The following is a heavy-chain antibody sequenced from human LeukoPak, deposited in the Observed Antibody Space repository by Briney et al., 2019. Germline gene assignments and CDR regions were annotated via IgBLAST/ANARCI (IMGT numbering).Heavy chain of an antibody. Sequence: PGGSLRLSCAASGFTFNIYWMTWVRQAPGKGLEWVANIKQDGTEKYYVDSVKGRFTISRDNAKNSLYLQMNSLRAEDTAVYYCARSPVGTAMVKGLAAFDIWGQGTMVTVSS. V-gene: IGHV3-7*01. CDR2: IKQDGTEK. CDR1: GFTFNIYW. CDR3: ARSPVGTAMVKGLAAFDI. D-gene: IGHD5-18*01. J-gene: IGHJ3*02.